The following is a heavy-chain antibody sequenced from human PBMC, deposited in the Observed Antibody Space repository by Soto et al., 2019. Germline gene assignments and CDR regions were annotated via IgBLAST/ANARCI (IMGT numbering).Heavy chain of an antibody. D-gene: IGHD3-3*01. CDR3: ARARRDFWSGYYRSDDAFDI. J-gene: IGHJ3*02. V-gene: IGHV1-18*01. CDR2: ISAYNGNT. CDR1: GYTFTSYG. Sequence: GASVKVSCKASGYTFTSYGISWVRQAPGQGLEWMGWISAYNGNTNYAQKLQGRVTMTTDTSTSTAYMELRSLRSDDTAVYYCARARRDFWSGYYRSDDAFDIWGQAPMVTVSS.